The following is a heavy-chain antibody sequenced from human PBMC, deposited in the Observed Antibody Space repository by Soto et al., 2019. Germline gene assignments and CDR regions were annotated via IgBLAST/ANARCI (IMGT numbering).Heavy chain of an antibody. Sequence: QVQLVQSGAEVKKPGASVKVSCKASGYTFTSYYMHWVRQAPGQGLEWMGIINPSGGSTSYAQKFQGSVTMTRDTSTSTVYMELSSLRSEDTAVYYCAREGRSWGVYYYYYGMDVWGQGTTVTVSS. D-gene: IGHD6-13*01. CDR3: AREGRSWGVYYYYYGMDV. CDR2: INPSGGST. CDR1: GYTFTSYY. J-gene: IGHJ6*02. V-gene: IGHV1-46*01.